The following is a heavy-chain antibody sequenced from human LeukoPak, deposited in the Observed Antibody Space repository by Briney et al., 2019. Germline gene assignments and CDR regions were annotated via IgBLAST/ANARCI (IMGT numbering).Heavy chain of an antibody. J-gene: IGHJ4*02. CDR2: ISGSGAST. Sequence: GGSLRLSCLTSGFTFSTNAMSWVRQAPGKGLEWISGISGSGASTYYADSVTGRFTISRDDSRNTPYLQMNSLRGDDTAVYYCAKDVGKWESLHFFDYWGQGTLVTVSS. D-gene: IGHD1-26*01. CDR3: AKDVGKWESLHFFDY. V-gene: IGHV3-23*01. CDR1: GFTFSTNA.